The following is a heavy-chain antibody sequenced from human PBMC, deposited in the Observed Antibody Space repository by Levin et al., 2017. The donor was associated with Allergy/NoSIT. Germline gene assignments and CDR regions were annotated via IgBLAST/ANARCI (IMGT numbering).Heavy chain of an antibody. D-gene: IGHD3-16*01. J-gene: IGHJ4*02. CDR3: AKDKGGGSSDC. Sequence: SQTLSLTCTVSGASISSSSYYWGWIRQPPGKGLEWIGSIYYSGSTYYNPSLKSRVTISMDMSKNQFSLKLSFVTAADTAMYYCAKDKGGGSSDCWGQGTLVTVSS. V-gene: IGHV4-39*07. CDR1: GASISSSSYY. CDR2: IYYSGST.